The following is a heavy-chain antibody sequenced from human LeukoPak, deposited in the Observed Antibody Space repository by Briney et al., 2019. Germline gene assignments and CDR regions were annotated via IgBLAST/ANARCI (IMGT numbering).Heavy chain of an antibody. CDR3: XXDQSGDYWDYFDY. CDR2: IKQDGSEK. J-gene: IGHJ4*02. CDR1: GFTFSSYW. V-gene: IGHV3-7*01. D-gene: IGHD4-17*01. Sequence: GGSLRLSCAASGFTFSSYWMSWVRQAPGKGLEWVANIKQDGSEKYYVDSVKGRFTISRDNAKNSLYLQMNSLRAEDTAVYYXXXDQSGDYWDYFDYWGQGTLVTVSS.